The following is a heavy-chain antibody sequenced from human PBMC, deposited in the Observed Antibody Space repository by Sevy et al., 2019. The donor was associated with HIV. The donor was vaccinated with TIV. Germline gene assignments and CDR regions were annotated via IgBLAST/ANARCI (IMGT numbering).Heavy chain of an antibody. CDR3: AKDPSYLTKPGLYYYMDV. D-gene: IGHD5-18*01. Sequence: GGSLRLSCVASGFIFNKYGMHWVRQAPGKGLEWVAFIRFDGSNEYYADSVKGRFTISRDNSKDTLYLQINSLRPGDTAVYFCAKDPSYLTKPGLYYYMDVWGKGTTVTVSS. CDR1: GFIFNKYG. J-gene: IGHJ6*03. V-gene: IGHV3-30*02. CDR2: IRFDGSNE.